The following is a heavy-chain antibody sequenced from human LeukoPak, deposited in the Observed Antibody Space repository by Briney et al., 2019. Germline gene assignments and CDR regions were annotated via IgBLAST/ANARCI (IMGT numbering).Heavy chain of an antibody. CDR2: IGGSDGNT. Sequence: GGSLRLSCAASGFTFSSYAMSWVRQAPGMGLEWVSAIGGSDGNTYYADSVKGRFTISRDNSKNSLYLQINSLRADDTAVYYCAKVQYSDYDMNFDSWGQGTLVTVSS. J-gene: IGHJ4*02. V-gene: IGHV3-23*01. CDR1: GFTFSSYA. D-gene: IGHD5-12*01. CDR3: AKVQYSDYDMNFDS.